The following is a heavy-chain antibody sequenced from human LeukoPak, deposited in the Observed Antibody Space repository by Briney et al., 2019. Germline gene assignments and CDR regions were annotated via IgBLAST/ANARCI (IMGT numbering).Heavy chain of an antibody. CDR1: GGSISSSSYY. D-gene: IGHD6-19*01. V-gene: IGHV4-39*07. CDR2: IYYSGST. J-gene: IGHJ4*02. Sequence: SETLSLTCTVSGGSISSSSYYWGWIRQPPGKGLEWIGSIYYSGSTYYNPSLKSRVTISVDTSKNQFSLKLSSVTAADTAVYYCAVSGLYSSGWSFDYWGQGTLVTVSS. CDR3: AVSGLYSSGWSFDY.